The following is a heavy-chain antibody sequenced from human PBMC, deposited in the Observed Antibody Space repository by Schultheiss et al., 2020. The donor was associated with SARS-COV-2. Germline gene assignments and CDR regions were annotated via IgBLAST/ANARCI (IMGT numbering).Heavy chain of an antibody. CDR2: ISYDGSNK. CDR3: ARDPNSSSPR. D-gene: IGHD6-6*01. Sequence: GESLKISCAASGFTFSSYGMHWVRQAPGKGLEWVAVISYDGSNKYYADSVKGRFTISRDNSKNTLYLQMNSLRAEDTAVYYCARDPNSSSPRWGQGTLVTVSS. J-gene: IGHJ4*02. CDR1: GFTFSSYG. V-gene: IGHV3-30*03.